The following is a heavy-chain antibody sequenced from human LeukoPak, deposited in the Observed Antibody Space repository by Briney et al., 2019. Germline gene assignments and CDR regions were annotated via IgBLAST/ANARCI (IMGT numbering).Heavy chain of an antibody. CDR3: TTTRPYGTTWAGAFED. V-gene: IGHV3-23*01. J-gene: IGHJ4*02. CDR2: VTSRSAT. D-gene: IGHD6-19*01. Sequence: GGSLRLSCVASGFIFSSHGMSWVRQAPGKGLEWVSTVTSRSATHYTDSVKGRFITSRDSSKNTLFLQMNSLRAEDTALYYCTTTRPYGTTWAGAFEDWGQGTPVTVSS. CDR1: GFIFSSHG.